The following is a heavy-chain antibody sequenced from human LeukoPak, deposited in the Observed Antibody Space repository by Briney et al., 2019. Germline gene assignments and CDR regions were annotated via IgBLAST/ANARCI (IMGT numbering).Heavy chain of an antibody. J-gene: IGHJ4*02. CDR1: GFTYSSYS. V-gene: IGHV3-21*04. CDR2: ISSSSNYI. D-gene: IGHD1-26*01. Sequence: GGSLRLSCAASGFTYSSYSMNWVRQAPGKGLEWVSSISSSSNYIYYADSVKGRFTISRDNAKNSLYLQMNSLRAEDTALYYCARVQMGHRGYFDYWGQGTLVTVSS. CDR3: ARVQMGHRGYFDY.